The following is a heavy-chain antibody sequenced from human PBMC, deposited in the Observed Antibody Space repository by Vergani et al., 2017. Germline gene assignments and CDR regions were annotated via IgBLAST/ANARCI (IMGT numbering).Heavy chain of an antibody. Sequence: QVQLQESGPGLVKPSETLSLTCTVSGGSVSSGSYYWSWIRQPPGKGLEWIGYIYYSGSTNYNPSLKSRVTISVDTSKNQFSLKLSSVTAADTAVYYCARTRYSTTWRENWFDPWGQGTLVTVSS. CDR1: GGSVSSGSYY. J-gene: IGHJ5*02. CDR3: ARTRYSTTWRENWFDP. D-gene: IGHD6-13*01. V-gene: IGHV4-61*01. CDR2: IYYSGST.